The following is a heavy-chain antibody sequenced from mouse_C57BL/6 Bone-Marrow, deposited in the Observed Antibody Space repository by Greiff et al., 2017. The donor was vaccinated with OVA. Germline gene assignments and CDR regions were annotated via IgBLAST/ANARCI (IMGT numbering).Heavy chain of an antibody. CDR2: INYDGSST. V-gene: IGHV5-16*01. CDR1: GFTFSDYY. D-gene: IGHD2-12*01. Sequence: DVKLVESAGGLVQPGSSMKLSCTASGFTFSDYYMAWVRQVPEKGLEWVANINYDGSSTYYLDSLKSRFIISRDNAKNILYLQMSSLKSEDTATYYCARGYDDAMDYWGQGTSVTVSS. CDR3: ARGYDDAMDY. J-gene: IGHJ4*01.